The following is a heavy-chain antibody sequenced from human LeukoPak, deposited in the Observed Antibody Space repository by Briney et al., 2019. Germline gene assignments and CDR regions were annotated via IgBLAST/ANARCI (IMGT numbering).Heavy chain of an antibody. J-gene: IGHJ4*02. D-gene: IGHD2-8*01. CDR3: ARALGYCTNGVCSYDY. CDR1: GGSISSSSYY. V-gene: IGHV4-39*07. CDR2: IYYSGST. Sequence: PSETLSLTCTVSGGSISSSSYYWGWIRQPPGKGLEWIGGIYYSGSTYYNPSLKSRVTISVDASKNQFSLKLSSVTAADTAVYYCARALGYCTNGVCSYDYWGQGTLVTVSS.